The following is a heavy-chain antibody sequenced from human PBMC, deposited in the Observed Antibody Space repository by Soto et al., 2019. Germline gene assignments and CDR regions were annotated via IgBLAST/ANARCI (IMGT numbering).Heavy chain of an antibody. V-gene: IGHV3-21*01. Sequence: ESGGGLVKPGGSLRLSCAASGFSFSSYSMNWVRQAPGKGLEWVSSISSSASHTNYADSVKGRFTISRDNAKKSLYLQMSRLRAEDTAVYYCARGYTGYCSGGTCYWFDPWGQGTLVTVSS. CDR1: GFSFSSYS. D-gene: IGHD2-15*01. CDR2: ISSSASHT. CDR3: ARGYTGYCSGGTCYWFDP. J-gene: IGHJ5*02.